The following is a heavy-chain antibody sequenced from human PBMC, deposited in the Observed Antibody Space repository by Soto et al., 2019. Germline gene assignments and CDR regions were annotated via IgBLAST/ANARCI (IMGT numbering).Heavy chain of an antibody. CDR2: IYYSGST. CDR1: GGSIIISSYY. D-gene: IGHD3-9*01. J-gene: IGHJ5*02. Sequence: STTLSLTCTVSGGSIIISSYYWGWIRQPPGKGLEWIGSIYYSGSTYYNPSLKSRVTISVDTSKNQFSLKLSSVTAADTPVYYCSRHITVFWEFDPCGQGTLVTVSS. V-gene: IGHV4-39*01. CDR3: SRHITVFWEFDP.